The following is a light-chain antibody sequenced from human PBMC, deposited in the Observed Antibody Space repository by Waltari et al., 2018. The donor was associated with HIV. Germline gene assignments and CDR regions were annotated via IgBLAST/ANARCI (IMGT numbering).Light chain of an antibody. CDR2: NDD. CDR1: RSNIGINT. J-gene: IGLJ3*02. V-gene: IGLV1-44*01. CDR3: ASWDDRLNGQGV. Sequence: QSVLTQPPSASGIPGQRVTISCSGTRSNIGINTVTWYQKLPGTAPKLLIYNDDQRPSGVPERFSGSRSGTSASLAINGLQSEDEADYYCASWDDRLNGQGVFGGGTTLTVL.